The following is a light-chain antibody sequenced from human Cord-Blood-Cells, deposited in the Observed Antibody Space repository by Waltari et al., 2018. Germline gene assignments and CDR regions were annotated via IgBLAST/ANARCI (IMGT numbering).Light chain of an antibody. CDR2: AAS. CDR3: QQSYSTPWT. V-gene: IGKV1-39*01. Sequence: DIQLTQSQSSLSASVGDRVTITCRASQSISSYLNWYQHKPGKAPKLLIYAASSLQSGVPSRCSGSGSGTDFTLTISSLQPEDFATYYCQQSYSTPWTFGQGTKVEIK. J-gene: IGKJ1*01. CDR1: QSISSY.